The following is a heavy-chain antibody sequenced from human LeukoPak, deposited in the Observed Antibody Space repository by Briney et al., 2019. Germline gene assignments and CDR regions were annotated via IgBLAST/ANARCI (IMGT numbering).Heavy chain of an antibody. D-gene: IGHD6-13*01. V-gene: IGHV1-2*02. CDR3: ARDAIAAAGAGA. CDR2: INPNSGDT. CDR1: GYTFTDYS. J-gene: IGHJ4*02. Sequence: ASVKVSCKASGYTFTDYSMHWVRQAPGQGLEWMGWINPNSGDTDYAQKFQGGVTMTRDTSISTAYLEVSRLTPDDTAVYFCARDAIAAAGAGAWGQGTLVTVSS.